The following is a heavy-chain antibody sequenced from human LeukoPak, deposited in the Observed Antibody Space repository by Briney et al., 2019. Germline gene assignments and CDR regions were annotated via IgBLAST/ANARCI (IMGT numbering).Heavy chain of an antibody. CDR3: AREKGGGLTTEGLNWFDP. D-gene: IGHD4-17*01. V-gene: IGHV3-66*02. Sequence: GGSLRLSCAASGFTVSSNYMSWVRHAQRKGLELVSVMYSGGSTYYADSVKGRFTISRDNSKTTLYLQMNSLRAEDTAVYYCAREKGGGLTTEGLNWFDPWGQGTLVTVSS. CDR2: MYSGGST. CDR1: GFTVSSNY. J-gene: IGHJ5*02.